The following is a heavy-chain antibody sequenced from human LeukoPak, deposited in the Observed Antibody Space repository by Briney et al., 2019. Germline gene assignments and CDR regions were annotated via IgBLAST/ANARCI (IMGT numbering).Heavy chain of an antibody. Sequence: PGGSLRLSCAASGFTFSSYSMNWVRQAPGKGLEWVSSISSSSSYIYYADSVKGRFTISRDNSKNTLYLQMNSLRAEDTAVYYCARSDYGAPIDYWGQGTLVTVSS. CDR1: GFTFSSYS. CDR2: ISSSSSYI. CDR3: ARSDYGAPIDY. J-gene: IGHJ4*02. D-gene: IGHD4-17*01. V-gene: IGHV3-21*01.